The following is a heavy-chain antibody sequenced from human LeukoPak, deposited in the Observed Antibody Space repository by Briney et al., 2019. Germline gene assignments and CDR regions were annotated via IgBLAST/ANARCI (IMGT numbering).Heavy chain of an antibody. CDR2: IYTSEST. J-gene: IGHJ2*01. Sequence: SQTLSLTCTVSGGSISSGSYYWSWIRQPAGKGLEWIGRIYTSESTNYNPSLKSRVTISVDTSKNQFSLKLSSVTAADTAVYYCASMTTVTQRGWYFDLWGRGTLVTVSS. CDR3: ASMTTVTQRGWYFDL. CDR1: GGSISSGSYY. D-gene: IGHD4-11*01. V-gene: IGHV4-61*02.